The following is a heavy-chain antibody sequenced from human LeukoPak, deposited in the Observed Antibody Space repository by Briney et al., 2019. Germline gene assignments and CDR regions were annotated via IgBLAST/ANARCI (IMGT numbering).Heavy chain of an antibody. Sequence: GGSLRLSCAASGFTFSSYSMNWVRQAPGKGLEWVSYISSSSGTIYYADSVKGRFTISRDNAKNSLYLQMNSLRAEDTAVYYCARAVGSYPPIWGQGTLVTVSS. V-gene: IGHV3-48*01. CDR1: GFTFSSYS. CDR3: ARAVGSYPPI. D-gene: IGHD1-26*01. J-gene: IGHJ4*02. CDR2: ISSSSGTI.